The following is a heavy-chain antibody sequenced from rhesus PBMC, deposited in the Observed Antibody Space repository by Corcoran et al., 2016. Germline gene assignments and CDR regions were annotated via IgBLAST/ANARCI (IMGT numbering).Heavy chain of an antibody. D-gene: IGHD6-31*01. CDR3: TRGRQRLLLDY. CDR1: GYTFTSYY. J-gene: IGHJ4*01. Sequence: QVQLVQSGAEIKQPGASVKLSCKASGYTFTSYYMHWVRQAPGQGLAWIVLISPYNGNKGSAQNFQGSVTRPTGTSTSTGYMELSSLRSEDTAVYYCTRGRQRLLLDYWGQGVLVTVSS. V-gene: IGHV1-180*01. CDR2: ISPYNGNK.